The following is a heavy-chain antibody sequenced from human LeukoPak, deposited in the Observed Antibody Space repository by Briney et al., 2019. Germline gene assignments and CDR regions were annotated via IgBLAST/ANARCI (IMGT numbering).Heavy chain of an antibody. V-gene: IGHV3-7*03. Sequence: PGGSLRLSCVGSGFTFSNYWMNWVRQAPGKGLEWVANIKQDGSEKYYVDSVKGRFTISRDNAKNSLFLQMNGLRAEDTAVYYCVRAMDVWGQGTTVTVSS. CDR2: IKQDGSEK. J-gene: IGHJ6*02. CDR3: VRAMDV. CDR1: GFTFSNYW.